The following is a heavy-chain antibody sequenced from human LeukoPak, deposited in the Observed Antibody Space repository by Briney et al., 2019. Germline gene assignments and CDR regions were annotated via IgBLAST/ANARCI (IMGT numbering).Heavy chain of an antibody. J-gene: IGHJ5*02. CDR3: ATSNSTWYVA. CDR1: GGTFSSYA. V-gene: IGHV1-69*04. D-gene: IGHD2/OR15-2a*01. Sequence: SVKVSCKASGGTFSSYAISWVRQAPGQGLEWMGRVLPIIGVANYEQKFQGRVTVIADKSTSTVYLDLSNLRSEDTAVYYCATSNSTWYVAWGQGTLVTVSS. CDR2: VLPIIGVA.